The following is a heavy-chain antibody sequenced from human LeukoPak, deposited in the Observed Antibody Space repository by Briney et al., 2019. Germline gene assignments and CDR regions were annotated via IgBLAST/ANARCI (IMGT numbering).Heavy chain of an antibody. CDR1: GFTFTEYA. Sequence: GGSLRLSCAASGFTFTEYAMHWVRQAPGKGLEWVALISYDGSRTDYADSVKGRFTISRDNSKNTLYLQMSSLRAEDTAVYYCAKPKGRYYYEQSFDYWGQGTLVTVSS. CDR2: ISYDGSRT. V-gene: IGHV3-30*07. D-gene: IGHD3-22*01. CDR3: AKPKGRYYYEQSFDY. J-gene: IGHJ4*02.